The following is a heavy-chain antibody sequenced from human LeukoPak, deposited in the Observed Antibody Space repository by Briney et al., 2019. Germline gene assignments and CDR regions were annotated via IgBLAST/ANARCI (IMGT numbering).Heavy chain of an antibody. J-gene: IGHJ1*01. Sequence: GGSLRLSCSASEFTFSTYNMNWVRQAPGKGLEWVSSISSSSTDIYYADSVKGQFTISRDTAKNSLYLQMNSLRAEDTAVYYCATDGVPSYYFDTSGPKFFQHWGQGTLVTVSS. CDR3: ATDGVPSYYFDTSGPKFFQH. CDR1: EFTFSTYN. CDR2: ISSSSTDI. D-gene: IGHD3-22*01. V-gene: IGHV3-21*01.